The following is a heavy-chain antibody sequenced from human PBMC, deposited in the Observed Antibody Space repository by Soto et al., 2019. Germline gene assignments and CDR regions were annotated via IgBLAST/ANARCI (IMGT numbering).Heavy chain of an antibody. CDR2: ISGSGGST. Sequence: GGSLRLSCAASGFTFSSYAMSWVRQAPGKGLEWVSAISGSGGSTYYADSVKGRFTISRDNAKNSLYLQMNSLRDEDTAVYYCARDRGYTYGFGFWGQGALVTVSS. D-gene: IGHD5-18*01. J-gene: IGHJ4*02. CDR3: ARDRGYTYGFGF. V-gene: IGHV3-23*01. CDR1: GFTFSSYA.